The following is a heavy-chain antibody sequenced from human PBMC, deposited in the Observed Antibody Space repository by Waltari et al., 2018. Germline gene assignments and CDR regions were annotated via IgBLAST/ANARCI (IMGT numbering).Heavy chain of an antibody. Sequence: QVQLQESGPGLVKPSETLSLTCAVSGYSISSGYYWGWIRQPPGKGLEWIGSIFHSGGNYKNPSLKRRVTISVETSKNQFSLKLSSVTAADTAVYYCARVGGGPYYDFWSGYYPPAFDIWGQGTMVTVSS. CDR2: IFHSGGN. V-gene: IGHV4-38-2*01. J-gene: IGHJ3*02. D-gene: IGHD3-3*01. CDR1: GYSISSGYY. CDR3: ARVGGGPYYDFWSGYYPPAFDI.